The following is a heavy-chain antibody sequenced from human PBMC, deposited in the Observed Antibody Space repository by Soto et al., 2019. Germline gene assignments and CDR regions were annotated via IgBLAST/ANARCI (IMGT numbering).Heavy chain of an antibody. CDR2: IWSDGNNR. V-gene: IGHV3-33*01. CDR3: VRGDNWNDEASDY. J-gene: IGHJ4*02. D-gene: IGHD1-1*01. Sequence: QVQLVESGGGVVQPGRSLRLSCAASGFMFSNHCMHWVRQAPGKGLEWVAVIWSDGNNRYYADSVKGRFTISRDNSKNTLYMKMNSLRAEDTAVYYCVRGDNWNDEASDYWGQGTLVTVSS. CDR1: GFMFSNHC.